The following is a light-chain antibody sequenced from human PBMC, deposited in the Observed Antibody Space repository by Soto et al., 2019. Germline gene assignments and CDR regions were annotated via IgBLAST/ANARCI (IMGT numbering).Light chain of an antibody. CDR3: QQYSTYTGE. Sequence: DIQMTQSPFTLSASVGDRVTITCRASQSISSWLAWYQQKPGKAPKLLIYKSSSLQSGFPSRFSGSGSGTEFTITVSSLQPEDFATNYCQQYSTYTGEFGQGTQVEIK. CDR1: QSISSW. CDR2: KSS. J-gene: IGKJ1*01. V-gene: IGKV1-5*03.